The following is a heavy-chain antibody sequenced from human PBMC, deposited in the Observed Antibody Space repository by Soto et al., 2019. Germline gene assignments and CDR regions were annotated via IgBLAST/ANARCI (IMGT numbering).Heavy chain of an antibody. V-gene: IGHV3-33*01. CDR3: ARGRRGNWFDP. J-gene: IGHJ5*02. Sequence: QVQLVESGGGVVQPGRSLRLSCAASGFTFSSYGMHWARQAPGKGLEWVAVIWYDGSNKYYADSVKGRFTISRDNSKNTLYLQMNSLRAEDTAVYYCARGRRGNWFDPWGQGTLVTVSS. CDR2: IWYDGSNK. CDR1: GFTFSSYG.